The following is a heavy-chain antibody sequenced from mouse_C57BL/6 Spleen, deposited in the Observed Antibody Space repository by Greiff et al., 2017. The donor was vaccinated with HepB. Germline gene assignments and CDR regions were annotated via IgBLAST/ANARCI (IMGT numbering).Heavy chain of an antibody. Sequence: QVQLKQSGAELVKPGASVKMSCKASGYTFTTYPIEWMKQNHGKSLEWIGNFHPYNDDTKYNEKFKGKATLTVEKSSSTVYLELSRLTSDDSAVYYCASGDDYDEGAMDYWGQGTSVTVSS. J-gene: IGHJ4*01. D-gene: IGHD2-4*01. CDR1: GYTFTTYP. CDR2: FHPYNDDT. V-gene: IGHV1-47*01. CDR3: ASGDDYDEGAMDY.